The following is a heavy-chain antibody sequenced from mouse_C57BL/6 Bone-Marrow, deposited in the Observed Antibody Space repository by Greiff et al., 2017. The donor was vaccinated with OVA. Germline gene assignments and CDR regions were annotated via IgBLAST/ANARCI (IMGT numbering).Heavy chain of an antibody. J-gene: IGHJ1*03. V-gene: IGHV7-1*01. CDR3: ARDAAPYYYGSRDWYFDV. D-gene: IGHD1-1*01. Sequence: EVKVVESGGGLVQSGRSLRLSCATSGFTFSDFYMEWVRQAPGKGLEWIAASRNKANDYTTEYSASVKGRFIVSRDTSQSILYLQMNALRAEDTAIYYCARDAAPYYYGSRDWYFDVWGTGTTVTVSS. CDR2: SRNKANDYTT. CDR1: GFTFSDFY.